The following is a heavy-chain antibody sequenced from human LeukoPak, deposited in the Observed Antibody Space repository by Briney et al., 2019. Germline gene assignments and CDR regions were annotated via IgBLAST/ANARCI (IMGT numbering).Heavy chain of an antibody. Sequence: PGGSLRLSCAASGFTFSSYSMNWVRQPPGKGLEWIGEINHSGSTNYNPSLKSRVTISVDTSKNQFSLKLSSVTAADTAVYYCARGRIAAAGRNWFDPWGQGTLVTVSS. D-gene: IGHD6-13*01. CDR1: GFTFSSYS. V-gene: IGHV4-34*01. CDR3: ARGRIAAAGRNWFDP. J-gene: IGHJ5*02. CDR2: INHSGST.